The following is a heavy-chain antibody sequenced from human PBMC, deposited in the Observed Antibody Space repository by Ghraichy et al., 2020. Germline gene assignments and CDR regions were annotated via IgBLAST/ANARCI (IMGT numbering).Heavy chain of an antibody. J-gene: IGHJ4*02. CDR1: GFMFSSYW. CDR2: IKEDGSEK. CDR3: AREWVDYDSSGHPLHYYFDH. D-gene: IGHD3-22*01. V-gene: IGHV3-7*03. Sequence: GESLNISCAASGFMFSSYWMSWVRQAPGKGLEWVANIKEDGSEKYYVDSMKGRFTISRDNAKKSLYLQMNSLSAEDTAIYYCAREWVDYDSSGHPLHYYFDHWGQGTLVTVSS.